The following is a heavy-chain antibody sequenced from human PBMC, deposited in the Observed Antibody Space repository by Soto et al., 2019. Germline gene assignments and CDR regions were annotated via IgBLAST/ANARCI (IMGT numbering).Heavy chain of an antibody. Sequence: PGGSLRLSCAASGFTFSSYGMHWVRQAPGKGLEWVAVIWYDGSNKYYADSVKGRFTISRDNSKNTLYLQMNSLRAEDTAVYYCARESSYYDSSGYYLFWGQGTMVTVSS. J-gene: IGHJ3*01. CDR1: GFTFSSYG. CDR2: IWYDGSNK. CDR3: ARESSYYDSSGYYLF. V-gene: IGHV3-33*01. D-gene: IGHD3-22*01.